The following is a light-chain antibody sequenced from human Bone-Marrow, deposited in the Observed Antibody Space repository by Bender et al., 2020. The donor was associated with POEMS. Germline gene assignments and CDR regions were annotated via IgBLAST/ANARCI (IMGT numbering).Light chain of an antibody. J-gene: IGLJ3*02. CDR1: DLGDKY. CDR3: QAWDSGTVM. Sequence: SYEVTQPPSVSVSPGQTASITRSGDDLGDKYVAWYQQKPGQSPVLVIYQDTKRPSGIPERFSGSSSGNTATLTISGTQTMDEADYFCQAWDSGTVMFGGGTKLTVL. CDR2: QDT. V-gene: IGLV3-1*01.